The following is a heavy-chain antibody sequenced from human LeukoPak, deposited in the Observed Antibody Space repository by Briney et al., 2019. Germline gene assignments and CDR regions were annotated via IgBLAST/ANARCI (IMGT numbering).Heavy chain of an antibody. D-gene: IGHD2-2*01. Sequence: GGSLRLSCAASGFTFSSYAMSWVRQAPGQGLEWVSAISGSGGSTYYADSVKGRFTISRDNSKNTLYLQMNSLRAEDTAVYYCAKVEVEDIVVVPAAYQGDWFDPWGQGILVTVSS. CDR3: AKVEVEDIVVVPAAYQGDWFDP. V-gene: IGHV3-23*01. CDR2: ISGSGGST. CDR1: GFTFSSYA. J-gene: IGHJ5*02.